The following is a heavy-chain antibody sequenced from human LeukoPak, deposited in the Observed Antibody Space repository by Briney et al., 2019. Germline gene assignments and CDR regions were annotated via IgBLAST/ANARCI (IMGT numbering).Heavy chain of an antibody. V-gene: IGHV3-48*04. D-gene: IGHD3-16*01. CDR1: GFTFSSYS. CDR2: ISNSSSTI. Sequence: GGSLRLSCAASGFTFSSYSMNWVRQAPGKGLEWVSYISNSSSTIYYADSVKGRFTISRDNAKNSLYLQMNSLRAEDTAVYYCARDSRGTYDYVWGSHPFDYWGQGTLVTVSS. CDR3: ARDSRGTYDYVWGSHPFDY. J-gene: IGHJ4*02.